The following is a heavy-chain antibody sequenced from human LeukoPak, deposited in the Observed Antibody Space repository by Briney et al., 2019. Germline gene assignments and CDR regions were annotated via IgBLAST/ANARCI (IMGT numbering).Heavy chain of an antibody. CDR1: GFTFSGSA. Sequence: GGSLKLSCAASGFTFSGSAMHWVRQASGKGLEWVGRIRSKANSYATAYAASVKGRFTIPRDDSKNTAYLQMNSLKTEDTAVYYCTRLGSYGIDYWGQGTLVTVSS. V-gene: IGHV3-73*01. D-gene: IGHD5-18*01. CDR2: IRSKANSYAT. J-gene: IGHJ4*02. CDR3: TRLGSYGIDY.